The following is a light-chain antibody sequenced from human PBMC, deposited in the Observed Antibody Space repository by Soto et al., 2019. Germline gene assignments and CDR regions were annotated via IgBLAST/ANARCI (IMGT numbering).Light chain of an antibody. CDR2: GAS. CDR1: QSISTY. Sequence: DIQMTQSPSSLSASVGDRVTITCRTSQSISTYLSWYQQKPGKAPKLLIYGASSLQSGVPPRFSGSGSGTDFTLTISSLQPEDFATYYFQQSYTTPLYTFGPGTKLEIK. J-gene: IGKJ2*01. V-gene: IGKV1-39*01. CDR3: QQSYTTPLYT.